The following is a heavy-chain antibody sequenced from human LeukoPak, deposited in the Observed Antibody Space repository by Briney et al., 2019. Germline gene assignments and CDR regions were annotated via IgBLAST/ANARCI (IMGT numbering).Heavy chain of an antibody. V-gene: IGHV3-23*01. Sequence: PGGSLRLSCAASGFTFSSYAMSWVRQAPGKGLEWVSAISGSGGSTYYADSVKGRFTISRDNSKNTLYLQMNSLRAEDTAVYYCARNSGYDPRWVIFDAFDIWGQGTMVTVSS. CDR1: GFTFSSYA. CDR3: ARNSGYDPRWVIFDAFDI. D-gene: IGHD5-12*01. CDR2: ISGSGGST. J-gene: IGHJ3*02.